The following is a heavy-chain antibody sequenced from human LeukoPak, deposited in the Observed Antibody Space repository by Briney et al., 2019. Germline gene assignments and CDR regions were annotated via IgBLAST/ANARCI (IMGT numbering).Heavy chain of an antibody. D-gene: IGHD2-2*01. Sequence: GGSLRLSCAASGFTFSTYAMNWVRQAPGKGLEWVSAISSSGGSTYYADSVKGRFTISRDNSKNTLYLHMNSLRAEDTAVYYCARDAQYPDYWGQGTLVTVSS. J-gene: IGHJ4*02. CDR3: ARDAQYPDY. V-gene: IGHV3-23*01. CDR2: ISSSGGST. CDR1: GFTFSTYA.